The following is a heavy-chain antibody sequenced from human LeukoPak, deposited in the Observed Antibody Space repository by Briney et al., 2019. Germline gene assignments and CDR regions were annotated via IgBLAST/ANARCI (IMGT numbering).Heavy chain of an antibody. CDR2: IYYSGST. CDR1: GGSISSGGYY. D-gene: IGHD4-17*01. V-gene: IGHV4-31*03. CDR3: AAVPNLHDYGANNWFDP. Sequence: SQTLSLTCTVSGGSISSGGYYWSWIRQHPGKGLEWIGYIYYSGSTYYNPSLKSRVTISVDTSKNQFSLKLSSVTAEDTAVYYCAAVPNLHDYGANNWFDPWGQGTLVTVSS. J-gene: IGHJ5*02.